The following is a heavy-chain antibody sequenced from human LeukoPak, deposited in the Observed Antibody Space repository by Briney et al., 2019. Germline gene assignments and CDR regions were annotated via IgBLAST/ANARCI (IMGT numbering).Heavy chain of an antibody. Sequence: PGGSLRLSCAASGFTFSSYSMNWVRQAPGKGLVWVSRINTDGRSTSYADSVKGRFTISRDNAKSTLYLQMTSLRAEDTAVYYCARIGGPYPDCWGQGTLVTVSS. J-gene: IGHJ4*02. CDR3: ARIGGPYPDC. CDR2: INTDGRST. D-gene: IGHD1-26*01. CDR1: GFTFSSYS. V-gene: IGHV3-74*01.